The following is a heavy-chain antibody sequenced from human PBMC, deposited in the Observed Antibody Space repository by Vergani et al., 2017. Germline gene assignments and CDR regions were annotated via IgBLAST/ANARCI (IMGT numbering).Heavy chain of an antibody. Sequence: VQLVESGGGVVQPGRSLRLSCAASGFTFSSYAMPWVRQAPGKGLVWVARINSEGSSTSYADSVKGRFTISRDNAKNTLYLQMNSLRAEDTAVYYCASPLLWFGELLPKGIDVWGQGTTVTVS. V-gene: IGHV3-74*02. CDR1: GFTFSSYA. J-gene: IGHJ6*02. D-gene: IGHD3-10*01. CDR3: ASPLLWFGELLPKGIDV. CDR2: INSEGSST.